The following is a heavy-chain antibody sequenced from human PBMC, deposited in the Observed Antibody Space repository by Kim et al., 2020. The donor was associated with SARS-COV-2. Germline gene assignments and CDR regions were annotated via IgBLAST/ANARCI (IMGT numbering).Heavy chain of an antibody. D-gene: IGHD6-13*01. CDR3: ATSPPIAAAGNWFDP. CDR2: FDPEDGET. V-gene: IGHV1-24*01. CDR1: GYTLTELS. J-gene: IGHJ5*02. Sequence: ASVKVSCKVSGYTLTELSMHWVRQAPGKGLEWMGGFDPEDGETIYAQKFQGRVTMTEDTSTDTAYMELSSLRSEDTAVYYCATSPPIAAAGNWFDPWGQGTLSTVSS.